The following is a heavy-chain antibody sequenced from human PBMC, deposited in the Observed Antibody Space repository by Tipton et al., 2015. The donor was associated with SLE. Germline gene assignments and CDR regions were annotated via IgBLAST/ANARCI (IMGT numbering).Heavy chain of an antibody. J-gene: IGHJ4*02. CDR3: ATHGDSLNPIDY. D-gene: IGHD4-17*01. V-gene: IGHV4-34*10. CDR2: INHSGST. CDR1: GGSFSGYS. Sequence: PGLVKPSETLSLTCAVYGGSFSGYSWTWIRQPPGKGLEWIGEINHSGSTNYNPSLKSRVTMSVDTSKNQLSLRLSSVTAADTAVYYCATHGDSLNPIDYWGQGTLVTVFS.